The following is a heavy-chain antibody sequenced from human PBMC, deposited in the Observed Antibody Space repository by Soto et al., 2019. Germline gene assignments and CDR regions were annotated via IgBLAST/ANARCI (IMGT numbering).Heavy chain of an antibody. Sequence: GASEKVSCKASGYTFTSYGIRWVRQAPGQELEWMEWISAYNGNKNYAQKLQGRVTMTTDTSTSTAYMELRSLRSDATAVYYCAIFKRITMIVVVSEGASWFDPWGQGTLVTVSS. J-gene: IGHJ5*02. D-gene: IGHD3-22*01. CDR1: GYTFTSYG. V-gene: IGHV1-18*01. CDR3: AIFKRITMIVVVSEGASWFDP. CDR2: ISAYNGNK.